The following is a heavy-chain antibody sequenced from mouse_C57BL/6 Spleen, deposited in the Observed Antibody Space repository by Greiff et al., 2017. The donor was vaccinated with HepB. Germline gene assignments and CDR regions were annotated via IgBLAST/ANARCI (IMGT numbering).Heavy chain of an antibody. CDR3: ARGGLLLRYYFDY. CDR1: GYTFTSYW. Sequence: QVQLQQPGAELVRPGSSVKLSCKASGYTFTSYWMHWVKQRPIQGLEWIGNIDPSDSETHYNQKFKDKATLTVDKSSSTAYMQLSSLTSEDSAVYYCARGGLLLRYYFDYWGLGTTLTVSS. CDR2: IDPSDSET. V-gene: IGHV1-52*01. D-gene: IGHD1-1*01. J-gene: IGHJ2*01.